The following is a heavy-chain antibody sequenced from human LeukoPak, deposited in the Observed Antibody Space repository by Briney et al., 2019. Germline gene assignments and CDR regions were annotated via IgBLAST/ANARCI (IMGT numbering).Heavy chain of an antibody. J-gene: IGHJ6*04. CDR3: ARDILHYDILTGSGGMGYMDV. CDR2: IYHSGST. Sequence: PSETLSLTCAVSGYSISSGYYWGWIRQPPGKGLEWIGSIYHSGSTYYNPSLKSRVNISVDTSKNQFSLKLSSVTAADTAVYYCARDILHYDILTGSGGMGYMDVWGKGTTVTVSS. D-gene: IGHD3-9*01. CDR1: GYSISSGYY. V-gene: IGHV4-38-2*02.